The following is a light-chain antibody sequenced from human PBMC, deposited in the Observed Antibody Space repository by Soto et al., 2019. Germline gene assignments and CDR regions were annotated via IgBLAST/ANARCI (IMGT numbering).Light chain of an antibody. Sequence: IVLTQSPATLSLSPGDRATLSCRASQSVSNYLGWYKQKPGQAPRLLIYDASNRATGIPARFSGSGSGTDFTLTISSLEPEDFAVYYCQQRSSWPLLTFGGGTKVEIK. CDR2: DAS. CDR1: QSVSNY. V-gene: IGKV3-11*01. CDR3: QQRSSWPLLT. J-gene: IGKJ4*01.